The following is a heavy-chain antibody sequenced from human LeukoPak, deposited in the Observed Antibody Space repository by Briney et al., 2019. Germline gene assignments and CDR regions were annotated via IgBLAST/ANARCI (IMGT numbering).Heavy chain of an antibody. J-gene: IGHJ4*02. Sequence: SETLSLTCAVSGGSLSDYVGAWIRQPPGKTLEWIAEINHTGAASYKTSLRSRVTIAIDMSQKQFSLTMTSMTAADTADYFCARYASRVPPPSCIVVPVSAFDSWGQGTLVTVSS. D-gene: IGHD2-21*02. V-gene: IGHV4-34*01. CDR1: GGSLSDYV. CDR3: ARYASRVPPPSCIVVPVSAFDS. CDR2: INHTGAA.